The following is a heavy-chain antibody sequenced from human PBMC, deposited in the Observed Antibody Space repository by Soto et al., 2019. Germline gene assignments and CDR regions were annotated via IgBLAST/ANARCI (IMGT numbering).Heavy chain of an antibody. CDR1: GYTFTSYG. CDR3: ARESRTGPHDAFDI. Sequence: ASVKVCCKASGYTFTSYGISWVRQAPGQGLEWMGWINPYIGKANYAQKLQGRVTITADKSTSTAYMELSSLRSEDTAVYYCARESRTGPHDAFDIWGQGTMVTVS. J-gene: IGHJ3*02. V-gene: IGHV1-18*01. CDR2: INPYIGKA.